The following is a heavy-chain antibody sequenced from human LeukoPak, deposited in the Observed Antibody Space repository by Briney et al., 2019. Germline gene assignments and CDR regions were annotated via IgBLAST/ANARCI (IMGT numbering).Heavy chain of an antibody. V-gene: IGHV1-18*04. CDR2: ISAYNGNT. CDR1: GYTFTSYG. D-gene: IGHD3-9*01. CDR3: ARDYDILTGASKLDY. Sequence: APVKVSCKASGYTFTSYGISWVRQAPGQGLEWMGWISAYNGNTNYAQKLQGRVTMTTDTSTSTAYMELRSLRSDDTAVYYCARDYDILTGASKLDYWGQGTLVTVSS. J-gene: IGHJ4*02.